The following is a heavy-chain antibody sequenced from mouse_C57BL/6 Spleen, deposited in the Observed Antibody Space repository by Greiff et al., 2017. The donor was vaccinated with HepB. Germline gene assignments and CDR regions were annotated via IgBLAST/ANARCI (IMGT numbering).Heavy chain of an antibody. Sequence: EVKLVESGGGLVQPGGSMKLSCAASGFTFSDAWMDWVRQSPEKGLEWVAEIRNKANNHATYYAESVKGRFTISRDDSKSSVYLQMNSLRAEDTGIYYCTRSITTVVDWYFDVWGTGTTVTVSS. D-gene: IGHD1-1*01. V-gene: IGHV6-6*01. CDR3: TRSITTVVDWYFDV. J-gene: IGHJ1*03. CDR2: IRNKANNHAT. CDR1: GFTFSDAW.